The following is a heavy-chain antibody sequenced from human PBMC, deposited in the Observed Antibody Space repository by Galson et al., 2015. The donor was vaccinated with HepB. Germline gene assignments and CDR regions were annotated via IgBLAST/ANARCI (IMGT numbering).Heavy chain of an antibody. CDR1: GFSLSTSGMC. D-gene: IGHD2-15*01. CDR3: ARILRSSGGSCYGAFDI. Sequence: PALVKPTQTLTLTCTFSGFSLSTSGMCVSWIRQPPGKALEWLALIDWDDDKYYSTSLKTRLTISKDTSKNQVVLTMTNMDPVDTATYYCARILRSSGGSCYGAFDIWGQGTMVTVSS. CDR2: IDWDDDK. J-gene: IGHJ3*02. V-gene: IGHV2-70*01.